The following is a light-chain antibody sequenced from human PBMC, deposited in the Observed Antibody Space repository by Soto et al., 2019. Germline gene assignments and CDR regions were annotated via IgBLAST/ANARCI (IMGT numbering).Light chain of an antibody. CDR3: CSFAGNYIYV. V-gene: IGLV2-11*01. Sequence: SALTQPASVSGSPGQSITISCTGTSSDIGGYNYVSWYLQHPGKAPKVMIYDVSKRPSGVPDRFSGSKSGNTASLTISGLQSEDEADYYCCSFAGNYIYVFGTGTKVTV. CDR1: SSDIGGYNY. J-gene: IGLJ1*01. CDR2: DVS.